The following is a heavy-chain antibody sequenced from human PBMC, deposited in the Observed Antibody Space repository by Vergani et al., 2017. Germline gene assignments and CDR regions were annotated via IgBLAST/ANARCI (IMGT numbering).Heavy chain of an antibody. CDR3: VKKWLTNEEVDH. Sequence: EVQLLQSGGDLVQPGGSLRLSCAASGFTFSDHGMTWARQAPGKGLEWVSTISADGDSTFYAESVRGRLTISRDNSKNTVFRQMSSLRAEDTAVYYCVKKWLTNEEVDHWGQGTLVTVSS. CDR2: ISADGDST. V-gene: IGHV3-23*01. D-gene: IGHD5-12*01. CDR1: GFTFSDHG. J-gene: IGHJ4*02.